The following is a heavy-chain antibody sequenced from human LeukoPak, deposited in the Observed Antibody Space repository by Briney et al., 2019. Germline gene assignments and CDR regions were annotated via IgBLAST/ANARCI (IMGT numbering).Heavy chain of an antibody. CDR3: ARGTTGTTRYFDF. CDR1: GYSFTSYW. V-gene: IGHV5-51*01. D-gene: IGHD1-1*01. CDR2: IYPGDSDT. J-gene: IGHJ4*02. Sequence: GESLKISCKGSGYSFTSYWIDWVRQMPGKGLEWMGSIYPGDSDTRYSPSFQGQVTISADKSIGTAYLQWSSLKASDTAIYYCARGTTGTTRYFDFWSQGTLVTVSS.